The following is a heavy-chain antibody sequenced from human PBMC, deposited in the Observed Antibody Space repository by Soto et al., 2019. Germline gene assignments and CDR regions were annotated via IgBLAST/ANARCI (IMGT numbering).Heavy chain of an antibody. CDR3: SREGRGATGGMDV. CDR2: ISAANTNT. D-gene: IGHD1-26*01. V-gene: IGHV1-3*01. J-gene: IGHJ6*02. Sequence: QVQLVQSGAEIKKPGASVKVSCKASGYSFTTYSMPWVRQAPGQSLEWMGWISAANTNTKYSQKFQGSVTITRETTASTAYLELTSLRSEDTAVEYCSREGRGATGGMDVWGQGTTVTVSS. CDR1: GYSFTTYS.